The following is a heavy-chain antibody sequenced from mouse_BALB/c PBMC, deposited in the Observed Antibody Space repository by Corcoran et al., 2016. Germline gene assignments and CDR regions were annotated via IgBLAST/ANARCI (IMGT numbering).Heavy chain of an antibody. V-gene: IGHV1-26*01. CDR3: ARRGITTSIYYAMDY. CDR2: INPYNGAT. Sequence: EVQLQQSGPELVKPGASVKISCKASGYSFTGYYMHWVKQSHVKSLEWIGRINPYNGATSYNQNFKDKASLTVDKSSSTAYMELHSLTSEDSAVYYCARRGITTSIYYAMDYWGQGTSVTVSS. D-gene: IGHD1-1*01. CDR1: GYSFTGYY. J-gene: IGHJ4*01.